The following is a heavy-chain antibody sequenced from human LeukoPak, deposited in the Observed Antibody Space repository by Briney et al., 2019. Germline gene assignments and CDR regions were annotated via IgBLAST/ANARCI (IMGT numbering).Heavy chain of an antibody. CDR3: AKDRVGAMLYFDY. CDR2: LSGSGGTT. V-gene: IGHV3-23*01. J-gene: IGHJ4*02. CDR1: GFTLSSYG. Sequence: GGSLRLSCSAPGFTLSSYGMSWVRQAPGKGLEWVSGLSGSGGTTYYVDSVKGRFTISRDNSKNTLYLQMNSLRAEDTAVYYCAKDRVGAMLYFDYWGQGTLVTVSS. D-gene: IGHD1-26*01.